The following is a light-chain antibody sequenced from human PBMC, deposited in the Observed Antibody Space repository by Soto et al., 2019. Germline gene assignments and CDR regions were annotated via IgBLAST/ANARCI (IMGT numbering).Light chain of an antibody. J-gene: IGKJ1*01. CDR1: QAITND. CDR2: AAS. V-gene: IGKV1-17*01. CDR3: LEHNSYPRT. Sequence: DIQMTQSPSSLSASVGDRVTITCRASQAITNDLSWYQQKPGEPPKRLIYAASTLHSGVPSRFSGSGSGTEFTLPISSLQPEDFATYLCLEHNSYPRTFGQGTKVEIK.